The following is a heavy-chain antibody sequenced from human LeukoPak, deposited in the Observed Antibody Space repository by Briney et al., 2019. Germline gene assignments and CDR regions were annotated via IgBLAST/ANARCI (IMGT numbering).Heavy chain of an antibody. CDR2: ISSSSSYT. V-gene: IGHV3-11*06. CDR1: GFTFSDYY. CDR3: VRDSGSSYGYYFLH. D-gene: IGHD1-26*01. J-gene: IGHJ1*01. Sequence: PGGSLRLSCAASGFTFSDYYMSWIRQAPGKGLEWVSYISSSSSYTNYADSVKGRFSISRDNANNALYLQMNSLRAEDTAVYYCVRDSGSSYGYYFLHWGQGTLVTVSS.